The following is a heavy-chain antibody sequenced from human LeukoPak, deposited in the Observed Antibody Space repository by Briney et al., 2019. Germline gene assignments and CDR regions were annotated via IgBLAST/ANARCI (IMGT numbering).Heavy chain of an antibody. Sequence: SVKVSCKASGGTFSSYAISWVRQAPGQGLEWMGRIIPIFGTANYAQKFQGRVTITTDESTSTAYMELSSLRSENTAVYYCARDLGEYYDSSGYLSFFDYWGQGTLVTVSS. J-gene: IGHJ4*02. D-gene: IGHD3-22*01. CDR3: ARDLGEYYDSSGYLSFFDY. CDR1: GGTFSSYA. CDR2: IIPIFGTA. V-gene: IGHV1-69*05.